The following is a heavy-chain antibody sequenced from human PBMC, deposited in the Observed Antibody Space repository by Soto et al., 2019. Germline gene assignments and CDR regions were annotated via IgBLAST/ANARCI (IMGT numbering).Heavy chain of an antibody. CDR1: GFTFSSYG. CDR2: ISYDGSNK. D-gene: IGHD3-22*01. CDR3: AKAGDHGSSGDN. V-gene: IGHV3-30*18. J-gene: IGHJ4*02. Sequence: QVQLVESGGGVVQPGRSLRLSCAASGFTFSSYGMHWVRQAPGKGLGWVAVISYDGSNKYYADSVKGRFTISRDNSKNTLYLHMNSLRAEDTAVYYCAKAGDHGSSGDNWGQGTLVTVSS.